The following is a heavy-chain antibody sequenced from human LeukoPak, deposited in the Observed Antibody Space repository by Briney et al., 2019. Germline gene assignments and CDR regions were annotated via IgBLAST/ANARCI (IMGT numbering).Heavy chain of an antibody. CDR3: AKSHPAVTTTDWYFDL. D-gene: IGHD4-17*01. Sequence: SETLSLTCSASGDSISSDYWSWIRQPPGKGLEWIGYISYSGSTKSNPALKSRVTISGDRSKNQFSLKMTSVTAADTAVYYCAKSHPAVTTTDWYFDLWGRSTLVTVSS. CDR1: GDSISSDY. CDR2: ISYSGST. J-gene: IGHJ2*01. V-gene: IGHV4-59*01.